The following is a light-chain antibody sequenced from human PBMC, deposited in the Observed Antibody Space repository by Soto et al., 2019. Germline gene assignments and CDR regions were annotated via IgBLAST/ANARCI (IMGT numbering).Light chain of an antibody. CDR2: GAS. CDR3: QQYNSLGT. Sequence: EIVLTQSPGTLSLSPGERATLSCRASQSVSNNYLAWYQQKPGQAPRLLIYGASTRATGIPARFSGSGSGTDFTLTISSLQPDDFATYYCQQYNSLGTFGQGTKVDIK. J-gene: IGKJ1*01. CDR1: QSVSNNY. V-gene: IGKV3-20*01.